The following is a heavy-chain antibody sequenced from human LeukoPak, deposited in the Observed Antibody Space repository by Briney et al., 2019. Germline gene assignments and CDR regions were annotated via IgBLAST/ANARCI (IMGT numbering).Heavy chain of an antibody. CDR1: GGSFSGYY. V-gene: IGHV4-34*01. Sequence: SETLSLTCAVYGGSFSGYYWSWIRQPPGKGLEWIGEINHSGSTNYNPSLKSRVTISVDTSKNQFSLKLSSVRAEDTAVYYCARGVRIFSQNWFDPWGEGPLVTVSS. CDR2: INHSGST. CDR3: ARGVRIFSQNWFDP. J-gene: IGHJ5*02. D-gene: IGHD3-3*01.